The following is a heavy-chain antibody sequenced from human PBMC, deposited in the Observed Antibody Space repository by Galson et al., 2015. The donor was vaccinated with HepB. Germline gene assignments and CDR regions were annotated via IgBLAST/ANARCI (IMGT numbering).Heavy chain of an antibody. CDR1: GGSISRSRYH. CDR2: IYYSGST. J-gene: IGHJ4*02. Sequence: ETLSLTCTVSGGSISRSRYHWGWIRQPPGKGLEWIGSIYYSGSTYYNASLKSRVTISVDTSKNQFSLKLNSVTAADTAVYYCVRHTPEYQLQYSDHWGQGALVTVSS. D-gene: IGHD2-2*01. CDR3: VRHTPEYQLQYSDH. V-gene: IGHV4-39*01.